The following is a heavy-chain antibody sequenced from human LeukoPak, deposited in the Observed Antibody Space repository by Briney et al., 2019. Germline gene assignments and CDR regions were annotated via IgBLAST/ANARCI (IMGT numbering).Heavy chain of an antibody. CDR2: ISSSSSYI. D-gene: IGHD3-22*01. CDR1: GFTFSSYN. Sequence: GGSLRLSCAASGFTFSSYNMNWVRQAPGKGLEWVSSISSSSSYIYYADSVKGRFTISRDNSKNTLYLQMNSLRAEDTAAYYCSKVTYYDSRGYHEYWGQGTLVTVSS. CDR3: SKVTYYDSRGYHEY. J-gene: IGHJ4*02. V-gene: IGHV3-21*04.